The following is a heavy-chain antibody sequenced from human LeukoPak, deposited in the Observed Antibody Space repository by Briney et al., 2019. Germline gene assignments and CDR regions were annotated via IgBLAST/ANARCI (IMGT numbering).Heavy chain of an antibody. J-gene: IGHJ4*02. D-gene: IGHD6-13*01. Sequence: GGSLRLSCAASGFTFSSYAMHWVRQAPAKGLEYVSGISAYGDNTYYANSVKGRFTISRDNSKNTLYLQMGSMTPDDMAVYYCARDVRQQRATVGFDFWGQGTLVTVSS. CDR2: ISAYGDNT. CDR3: ARDVRQQRATVGFDF. V-gene: IGHV3-64*01. CDR1: GFTFSSYA.